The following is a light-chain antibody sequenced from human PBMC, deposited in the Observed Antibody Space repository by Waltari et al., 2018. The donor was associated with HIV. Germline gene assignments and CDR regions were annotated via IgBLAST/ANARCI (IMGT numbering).Light chain of an antibody. CDR1: QSVSNN. Sequence: EIVMTQSPATLSVSPGERVTLSCRASQSVSNNLAWYQQKPGQAPRLLIYAAFTRATGVPARFSGSGSGTEFTLTISSLQSEDFAVYYCQEYNNWPALAFGGGTKVEIK. V-gene: IGKV3-15*01. CDR3: QEYNNWPALA. CDR2: AAF. J-gene: IGKJ4*01.